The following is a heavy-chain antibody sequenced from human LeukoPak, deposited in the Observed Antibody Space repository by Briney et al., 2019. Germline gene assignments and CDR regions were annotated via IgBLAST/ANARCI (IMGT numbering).Heavy chain of an antibody. V-gene: IGHV3-9*03. D-gene: IGHD1-26*01. CDR3: AKDNEGGSYFFDYMDV. J-gene: IGHJ6*03. Sequence: SVKGRFTISRDNAKNSLYLQMNSLRPEDMALYYCAKDNEGGSYFFDYMDVWGKGTTVTVSS.